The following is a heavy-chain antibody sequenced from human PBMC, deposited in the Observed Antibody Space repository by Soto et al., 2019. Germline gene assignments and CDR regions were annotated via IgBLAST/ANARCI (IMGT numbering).Heavy chain of an antibody. Sequence: GGSLRLSCSASGFTISSYEMNWVRQAPGKGLEWVSYISSSGSTIYYADSVKGRFTISRDNAKNSLYLQMNSLRAEDTAVYYCARAYSGSYYGSFDYWGQGNLVTGSS. CDR3: ARAYSGSYYGSFDY. V-gene: IGHV3-48*03. J-gene: IGHJ4*02. D-gene: IGHD1-26*01. CDR1: GFTISSYE. CDR2: ISSSGSTI.